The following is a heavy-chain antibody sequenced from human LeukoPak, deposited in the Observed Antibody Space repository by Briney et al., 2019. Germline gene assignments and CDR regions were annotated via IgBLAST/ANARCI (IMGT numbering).Heavy chain of an antibody. V-gene: IGHV4-34*01. CDR2: INHSGST. J-gene: IGHJ6*04. Sequence: SETLSLTCAVYGGSFSGYYWSWIRQPPGKGLEWIGEINHSGSTNYNPSLKSRVTISVDTSKNQFSLKLSSVTAADTAVYYCARGVRNCSGGSCSSTGSYCYYGMDVWGKGTTVTVSS. CDR3: ARGVRNCSGGSCSSTGSYCYYGMDV. D-gene: IGHD2-15*01. CDR1: GGSFSGYY.